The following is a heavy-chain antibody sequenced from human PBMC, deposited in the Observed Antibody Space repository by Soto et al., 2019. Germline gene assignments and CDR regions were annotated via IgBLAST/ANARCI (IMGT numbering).Heavy chain of an antibody. CDR2: ISGSGGST. V-gene: IGHV3-23*01. CDR1: GFTFSNYA. Sequence: GGSLRLSCAASGFTFSNYAMSWVRQAPGKGLEWVSAISGSGGSTYYADSVKGRFTISRDNSKNTLYLQMNSLRAEDTAVYYCAKAGLHLGELSADYWGQGTLVTVSS. J-gene: IGHJ4*02. D-gene: IGHD3-16*02. CDR3: AKAGLHLGELSADY.